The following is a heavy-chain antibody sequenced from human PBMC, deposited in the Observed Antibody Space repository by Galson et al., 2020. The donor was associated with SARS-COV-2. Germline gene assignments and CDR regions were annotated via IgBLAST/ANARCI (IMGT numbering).Heavy chain of an antibody. V-gene: IGHV4-38-2*02. CDR1: GYSISSGYY. Sequence: ALETLSLTCTVSGYSISSGYYWGWIRQPPGKGLEWIGTIYHSGSTFYNPSLKSRVTISVDTSKNQFSLKLTSVTAADTAVFYCARTPSGSFHYFDYWGQGTLVTVSS. CDR3: ARTPSGSFHYFDY. J-gene: IGHJ4*02. D-gene: IGHD1-26*01. CDR2: IYHSGST.